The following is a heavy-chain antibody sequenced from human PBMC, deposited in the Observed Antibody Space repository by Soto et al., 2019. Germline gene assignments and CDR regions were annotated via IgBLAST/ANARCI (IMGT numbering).Heavy chain of an antibody. J-gene: IGHJ3*02. CDR2: IYYSGST. CDR1: GGSISSSSYY. Sequence: PSETLSLTCTVSGGSISSSSYYWGWIRQPPGKGLEWIGSIYYSGSTYYNPSLKSRVTISVDTSKNQFSLKLSSVTAADTAVYYCARTIAAASLAAFDIWGQGTMVT. CDR3: ARTIAAASLAAFDI. D-gene: IGHD6-13*01. V-gene: IGHV4-39*01.